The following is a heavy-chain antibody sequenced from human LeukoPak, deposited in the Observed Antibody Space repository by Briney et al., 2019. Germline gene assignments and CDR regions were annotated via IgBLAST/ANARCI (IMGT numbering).Heavy chain of an antibody. CDR2: ISTHNGNT. V-gene: IGHV1-18*01. Sequence: ASVKVSCTASGYTFTSYGISWVRQAPGQGLEGMGWISTHNGNTNYAQKFQGRVTMTTDKSTSTAYMELRSLRSDDTAVYYCARGASYLILTGYSYFDYWGQGTLVTVSS. CDR1: GYTFTSYG. J-gene: IGHJ4*02. D-gene: IGHD3-9*01. CDR3: ARGASYLILTGYSYFDY.